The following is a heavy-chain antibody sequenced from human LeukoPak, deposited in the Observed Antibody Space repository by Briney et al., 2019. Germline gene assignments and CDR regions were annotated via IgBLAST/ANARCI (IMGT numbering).Heavy chain of an antibody. Sequence: PSETLSLTCTVSGGSISSYYWSWIRQPAGKGLEWIGRIYTSGSTNYNPSLKSRVTISVDTFKNQFSLKLSSVTAADTAVYYCARDLYEPPGWWFDPWGQGTLVTVSS. CDR1: GGSISSYY. CDR2: IYTSGST. V-gene: IGHV4-4*07. CDR3: ARDLYEPPGWWFDP. D-gene: IGHD2-8*01. J-gene: IGHJ5*02.